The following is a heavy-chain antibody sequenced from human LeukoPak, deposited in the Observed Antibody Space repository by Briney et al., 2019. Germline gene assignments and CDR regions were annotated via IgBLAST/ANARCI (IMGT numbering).Heavy chain of an antibody. CDR3: ARLAGGSLGY. D-gene: IGHD1-26*01. CDR1: GGSISSSSYY. CDR2: IYYSGST. Sequence: SETLSLTCTVSGGSISSSSYYWGWIRQPPGKGLEWIGSIYYSGSTYYNPSLKSRVTISVDTSKNQFSLKLSSVTAADTAVYYCARLAGGSLGYWGQGTLATVSS. V-gene: IGHV4-39*01. J-gene: IGHJ4*02.